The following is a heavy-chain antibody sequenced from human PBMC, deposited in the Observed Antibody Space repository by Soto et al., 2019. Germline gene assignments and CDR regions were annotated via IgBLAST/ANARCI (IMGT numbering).Heavy chain of an antibody. J-gene: IGHJ4*02. CDR2: IFYSGST. D-gene: IGHD3-22*01. CDR3: ARARSGYYRDFDY. Sequence: SEALCLPRTGSGGSMSSYYWNGVRQPPGKRLEWIGYIFYSGSTNYNPSLKSRVTISVDTSKNQFSLKLSSVTAADTAVYYCARARSGYYRDFDYWGQGTLVTVSS. V-gene: IGHV4-59*01. CDR1: GGSMSSYY.